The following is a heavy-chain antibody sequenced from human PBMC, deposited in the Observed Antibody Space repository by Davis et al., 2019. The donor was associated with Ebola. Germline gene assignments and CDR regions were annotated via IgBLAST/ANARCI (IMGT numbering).Heavy chain of an antibody. J-gene: IGHJ4*02. CDR3: ANDIYN. V-gene: IGHV4-34*01. CDR2: INHSGVT. D-gene: IGHD1-1*01. Sequence: SETLSLTCAVYGGSFSGYYWSWIRQPPGKGLEWIGEINHSGVTNYNPSLKTRVTISVDTSKNQFSLKLSSVTAADTAVYYCANDIYNWGQGTLVTVSS. CDR1: GGSFSGYY.